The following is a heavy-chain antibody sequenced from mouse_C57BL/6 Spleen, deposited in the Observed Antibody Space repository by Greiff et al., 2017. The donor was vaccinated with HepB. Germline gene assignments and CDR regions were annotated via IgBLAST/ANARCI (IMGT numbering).Heavy chain of an antibody. CDR1: GFTFSNYW. CDR2: IRLKSDNYAT. Sequence: EVKLMESGGGLVQPGGSMKLSCVASGFTFSNYWMNWVRQSPEKGLEWVAQIRLKSDNYATHYAESVKGRFTISRDDSKSSVYLQMNNLRAEDTGIYYCTGDYGSSYRGYFDVWGTGTTVTVSS. V-gene: IGHV6-3*01. CDR3: TGDYGSSYRGYFDV. D-gene: IGHD1-1*01. J-gene: IGHJ1*03.